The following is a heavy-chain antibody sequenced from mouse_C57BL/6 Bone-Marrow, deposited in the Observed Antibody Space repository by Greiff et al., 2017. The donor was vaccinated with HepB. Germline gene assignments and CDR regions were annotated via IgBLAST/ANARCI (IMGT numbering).Heavy chain of an antibody. Sequence: VKLVESGAELARPGASVKLSCKASGYTFTSYGISWVKQRTGQGLEWIGEIYPRSGNTYYNEKFKGKATLTADKSSSTAYMELRSLTSEDSAVYFCARSIPYSNPSMDYWGQGTSVTVSS. CDR2: IYPRSGNT. CDR3: ARSIPYSNPSMDY. V-gene: IGHV1-81*01. CDR1: GYTFTSYG. J-gene: IGHJ4*01. D-gene: IGHD2-5*01.